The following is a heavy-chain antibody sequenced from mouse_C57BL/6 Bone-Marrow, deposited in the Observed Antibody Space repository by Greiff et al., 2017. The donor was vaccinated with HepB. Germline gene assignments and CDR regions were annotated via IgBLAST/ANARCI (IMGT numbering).Heavy chain of an antibody. V-gene: IGHV5-9*04. CDR3: ARRGGGNWYFDV. CDR2: ISGGGGNT. J-gene: IGHJ1*03. Sequence: EVKLQESGGGLVKPGGSLKLSCAASGFTFSSYTMSWVRQTPEKRLEWVATISGGGGNTYYPDSVKGRFTISRDNAKNTLYLQVSSLRSEDTAVYYCARRGGGNWYFDVWGTGTTVTVSS. CDR1: GFTFSSYT.